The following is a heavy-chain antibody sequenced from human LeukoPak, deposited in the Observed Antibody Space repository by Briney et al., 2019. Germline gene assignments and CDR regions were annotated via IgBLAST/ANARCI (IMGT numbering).Heavy chain of an antibody. D-gene: IGHD1-26*01. CDR1: GGSISSYY. Sequence: PSETLSLTCTVSGGSISSYYWSWIRQPPGKGLEWIGYIYYSGSTNYNPSLKSRVTISVDTSKNQFSLKLSSVTAADTAVYYCARERSGATSHFDYWGQGTLVTVSS. J-gene: IGHJ4*02. CDR3: ARERSGATSHFDY. CDR2: IYYSGST. V-gene: IGHV4-59*01.